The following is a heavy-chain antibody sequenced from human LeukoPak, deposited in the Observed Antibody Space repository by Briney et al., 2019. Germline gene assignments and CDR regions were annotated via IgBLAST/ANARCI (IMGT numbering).Heavy chain of an antibody. J-gene: IGHJ4*02. V-gene: IGHV1-69*13. CDR2: IIPIFGTA. CDR3: ARGRDGYNFFDY. D-gene: IGHD5-24*01. CDR1: GYTLTGYY. Sequence: VASVKVSCKASGYTLTGYYMHWVRQAPGQGLEWMGGIIPIFGTANYAQKFQGRVTITADESTSTAYMELSSLRSEDTAVYYCARGRDGYNFFDYWGQGTLVTVSS.